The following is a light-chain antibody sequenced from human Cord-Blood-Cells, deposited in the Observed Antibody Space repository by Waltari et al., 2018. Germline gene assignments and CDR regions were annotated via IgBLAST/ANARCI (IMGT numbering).Light chain of an antibody. V-gene: IGLV2-23*01. J-gene: IGLJ2*01. CDR3: CSYAGSSTHVV. Sequence: QSALTQPASVSGSPGQSITISCTGTSSDVGSYHLVSWYQQHPGKAPKLMIYEGSKRPSGVSNRFSGSKSGNTASLTISGLQAEDEADYYCCSYAGSSTHVVFGGGTKLTVL. CDR2: EGS. CDR1: SSDVGSYHL.